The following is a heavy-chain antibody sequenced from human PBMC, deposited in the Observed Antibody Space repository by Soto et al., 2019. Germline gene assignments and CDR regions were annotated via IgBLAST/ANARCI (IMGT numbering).Heavy chain of an antibody. Sequence: QVQLVESGGGVVQPGRSLRLSCAASGFTFSSYGMHWVRQAPGKGLEWVAVIWYDGSNKYYADSVKGRFTISRDNSKNTLYLQMNSLRAEDTAVYYCARAIAARYYYYGMDVWGQGTTVTVSS. D-gene: IGHD6-6*01. V-gene: IGHV3-33*01. CDR2: IWYDGSNK. J-gene: IGHJ6*02. CDR1: GFTFSSYG. CDR3: ARAIAARYYYYGMDV.